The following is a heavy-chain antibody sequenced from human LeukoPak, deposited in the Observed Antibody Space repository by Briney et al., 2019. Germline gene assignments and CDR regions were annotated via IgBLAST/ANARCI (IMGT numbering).Heavy chain of an antibody. CDR3: ARDLGTGGGY. CDR2: ISSSSSYI. CDR1: GFTFSSYS. J-gene: IGHJ4*02. D-gene: IGHD1-1*01. Sequence: PGGSLRLSCAASGFTFSSYSMNWVRQAPGKGLEWVSSISSSSSYIYYADSVKGRFTISRDNAKNSLYLQMNSLRAEDTAVCYCARDLGTGGGYWGQGTLVTVSS. V-gene: IGHV3-21*01.